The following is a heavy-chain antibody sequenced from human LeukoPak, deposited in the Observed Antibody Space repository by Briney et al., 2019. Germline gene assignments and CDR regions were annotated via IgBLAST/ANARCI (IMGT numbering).Heavy chain of an antibody. Sequence: GGSLRLSCAASGFTFSTYWMTWVRQAPGKGLEWVANINQDGNKNYYLDSVKGRFTISRDNAKNSLYLQMNSLRAEDTAVYYCAKAGGISVAAGGTFDYWGQGTLVTVSS. V-gene: IGHV3-7*03. CDR1: GFTFSTYW. J-gene: IGHJ4*02. CDR3: AKAGGISVAAGGTFDY. CDR2: INQDGNKN. D-gene: IGHD6-19*01.